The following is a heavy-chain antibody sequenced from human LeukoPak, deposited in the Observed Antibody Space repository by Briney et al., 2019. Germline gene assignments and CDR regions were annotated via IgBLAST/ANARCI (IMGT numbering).Heavy chain of an antibody. D-gene: IGHD5-12*01. V-gene: IGHV3-23*01. CDR3: AKTSRAYSNYDSPFDY. Sequence: PGGSLRLSCAASGFTFSSYVMSWVRQAPGEGLEWVSAISRGGGTTCYADSVKGRFTISRDNSKNTLYRQMTSLRAEDTAVYYCAKTSRAYSNYDSPFDYWGQGTLVIVSS. CDR1: GFTFSSYV. J-gene: IGHJ4*02. CDR2: ISRGGGTT.